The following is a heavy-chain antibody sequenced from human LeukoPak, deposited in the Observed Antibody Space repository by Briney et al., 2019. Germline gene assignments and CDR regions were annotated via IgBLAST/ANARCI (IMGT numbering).Heavy chain of an antibody. CDR2: ISGSGGST. V-gene: IGHV3-23*01. CDR1: GFTFSSYA. CDR3: AKVVYSSSWFLVDY. J-gene: IGHJ4*02. D-gene: IGHD6-13*01. Sequence: PGGSLRLSCAASGFTFSSYAMSWVRQAPGKGLEWVSAISGSGGSTYYADSVKGRFTISRDNSKNTLYLQMNSLRAEDTAVYYCAKVVYSSSWFLVDYWGQGTLVTASS.